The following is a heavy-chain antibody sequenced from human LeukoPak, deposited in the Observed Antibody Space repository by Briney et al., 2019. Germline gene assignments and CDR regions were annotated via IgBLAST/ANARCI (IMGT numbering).Heavy chain of an antibody. CDR2: ISSSGSTI. V-gene: IGHV3-48*04. CDR1: GFTFSNYG. J-gene: IGHJ6*04. CDR3: AELGITMIGGV. Sequence: GGSLRLSCAASGFTFSNYGLSWVRQAPGKGLEWVSYISSSGSTIYYADSVKGRFTISRDNAKNSLYLQMNSLRAEDTAVYYCAELGITMIGGVWGKGTTVTISS. D-gene: IGHD3-10*02.